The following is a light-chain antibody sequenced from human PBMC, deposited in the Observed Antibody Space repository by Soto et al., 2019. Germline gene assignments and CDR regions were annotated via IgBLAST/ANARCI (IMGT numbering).Light chain of an antibody. V-gene: IGKV1-5*01. CDR1: QSISRY. J-gene: IGKJ1*01. CDR2: DVS. Sequence: DIQMTQSPSTLSVSVGDRVTITCRASQSISRYLGWYQQKPGKAPNLLIYDVSILESGVPSRFSGSGSGTEFTLTTSSLQADDFATYYCQQYNSYSSWTFGQGTKLEI. CDR3: QQYNSYSSWT.